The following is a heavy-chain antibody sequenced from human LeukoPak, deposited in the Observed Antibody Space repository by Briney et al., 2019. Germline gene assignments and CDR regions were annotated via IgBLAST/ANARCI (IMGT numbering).Heavy chain of an antibody. CDR3: ARHGGSLGYFDS. Sequence: SETLSLTCSVSGGSISTYYWSWIRQTPRKGLEWIGYVYYSGTTNYNPSLKGRVTISSDTSKNQFSLNLRSVNVADTAIYYCARHGGSLGYFDSWGQGTLVTVSS. J-gene: IGHJ4*02. CDR1: GGSISTYY. CDR2: VYYSGTT. D-gene: IGHD1-26*01. V-gene: IGHV4-59*08.